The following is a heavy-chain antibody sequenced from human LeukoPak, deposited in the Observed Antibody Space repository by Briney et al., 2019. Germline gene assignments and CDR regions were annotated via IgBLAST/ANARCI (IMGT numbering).Heavy chain of an antibody. CDR2: INPSGGGT. CDR1: GYSLTTYY. V-gene: IGHV1-46*01. J-gene: IGHJ6*02. CDR3: ASVYLYGMDV. Sequence: PRASVKVSCMASGYSLTTYYMHWVRQAPGQGLEWMAIINPSGGGTKYAQKFQGRVTMTRDTPTNTVYMELSSLRTEDTAVYYCASVYLYGMDVWGQGTTVTVSS. D-gene: IGHD2-8*01.